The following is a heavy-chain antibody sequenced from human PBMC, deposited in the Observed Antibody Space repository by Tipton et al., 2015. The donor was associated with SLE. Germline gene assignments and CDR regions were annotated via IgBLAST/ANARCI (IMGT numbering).Heavy chain of an antibody. J-gene: IGHJ6*03. Sequence: TLSLTCTVSGGSISSSYWSWIRQPPGKGLEWIGCIYFSGSTNYNPSLRSRVTMSVDSSNSQFSLKLSSVTAADTAVYYCARDGGAAAESYNYYMDVWGIGTTVTVSS. CDR3: ARDGGAAAESYNYYMDV. V-gene: IGHV4-59*01. CDR1: GGSISSSY. D-gene: IGHD6-13*01. CDR2: IYFSGST.